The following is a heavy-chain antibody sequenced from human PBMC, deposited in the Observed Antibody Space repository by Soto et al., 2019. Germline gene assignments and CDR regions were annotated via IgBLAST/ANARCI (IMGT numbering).Heavy chain of an antibody. Sequence: GGSLRLSCAASGFTFDDYAMHWVRQAPGKGLEWVSGISWNSGSIGYADSVKGRFTISRDNAKKSLYLQMNSLRAEDTALYYCAKCSSYSSSSVVDSWGQGTLVTVSS. V-gene: IGHV3-9*01. J-gene: IGHJ4*02. D-gene: IGHD6-6*01. CDR3: AKCSSYSSSSVVDS. CDR2: ISWNSGSI. CDR1: GFTFDDYA.